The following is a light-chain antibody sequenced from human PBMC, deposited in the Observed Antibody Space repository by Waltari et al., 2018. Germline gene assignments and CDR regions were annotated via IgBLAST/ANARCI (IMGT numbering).Light chain of an antibody. CDR1: SSDVGGYNY. CDR3: SSYAGFNNFVV. CDR2: EVS. J-gene: IGLJ2*01. V-gene: IGLV2-8*01. Sequence: QSALTQPPSASGSPGQSVTIPCPGTSSDVGGYNYVPWYQHHPGKAPKLMIYEVSKRPSGVPDRFSGSKSGNTASLTVSGLQAEDEADYYCSSYAGFNNFVVFGGGTSVTVL.